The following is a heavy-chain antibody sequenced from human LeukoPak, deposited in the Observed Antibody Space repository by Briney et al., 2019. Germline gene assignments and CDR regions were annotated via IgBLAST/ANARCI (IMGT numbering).Heavy chain of an antibody. CDR2: IFYSGST. D-gene: IGHD3-3*01. J-gene: IGHJ5*02. CDR3: ARDDVRGFS. CDR1: GGSFSGYY. Sequence: TSESLSLTCAVYGGSFSGYYWSWIRQPPGKGLELIGSIFYSGSTYYNPSLKSRVTISVDTSRNQFSLKLSSVTAADTAVYYCARDDVRGFSWGQGTLVTVSS. V-gene: IGHV4-34*12.